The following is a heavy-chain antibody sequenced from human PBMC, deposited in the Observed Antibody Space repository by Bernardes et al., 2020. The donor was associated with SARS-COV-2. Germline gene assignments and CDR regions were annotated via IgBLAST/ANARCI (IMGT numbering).Heavy chain of an antibody. CDR2: TYYRSKWYY. D-gene: IGHD2-2*01. CDR1: GDSVSSNSGA. Sequence: TLSLTCGISGDSVSSNSGAWNWIRQSPSRGLEWLGRTYYRSKWYYDYALSVKSRIAINPDTSKNSLYLQMNSLTAEDTAVYYCARAQLPNYYFDYWGQGTLVTVSS. J-gene: IGHJ4*02. V-gene: IGHV6-1*01. CDR3: ARAQLPNYYFDY.